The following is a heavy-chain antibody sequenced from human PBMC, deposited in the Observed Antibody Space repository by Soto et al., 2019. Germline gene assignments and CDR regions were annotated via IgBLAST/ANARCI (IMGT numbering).Heavy chain of an antibody. J-gene: IGHJ4*02. CDR2: IYWDGDK. CDR1: GFSLSTRGVG. Sequence: QITLKVSGPTLVKPTQTLTLTCTFSGFSLSTRGVGVGWIRQPPGKALEWLALIYWDGDKRHNPSLESRYTITKDTSRTQVVLTLTNMDPVDTATYYCAHRQGTPYFDYWGQGTLVTVSS. CDR3: AHRQGTPYFDY. V-gene: IGHV2-5*02. D-gene: IGHD3-10*01.